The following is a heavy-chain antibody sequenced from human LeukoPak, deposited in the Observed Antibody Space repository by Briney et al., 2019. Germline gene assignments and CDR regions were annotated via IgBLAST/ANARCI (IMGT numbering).Heavy chain of an antibody. Sequence: GGSLRLSCAASGFTFSSYAMHWVRQAPGKGLEWVAVISYDGSNKYYADSVKGRFTISRDSSKNTLYLQMNSLRAEGTAVYYCVRQPRGYSYGLDYWGQGTLVTVSS. D-gene: IGHD5-18*01. CDR1: GFTFSSYA. V-gene: IGHV3-30*04. CDR2: ISYDGSNK. CDR3: VRQPRGYSYGLDY. J-gene: IGHJ4*02.